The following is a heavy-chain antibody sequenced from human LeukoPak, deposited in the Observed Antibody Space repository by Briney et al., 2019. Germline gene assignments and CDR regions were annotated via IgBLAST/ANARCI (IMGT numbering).Heavy chain of an antibody. CDR3: ARDGVDTMDFDY. CDR1: GGTFSSYA. V-gene: IGHV1-69*10. Sequence: SVKVSCKASGGTFSSYAISWVRQAPGQGLEWMGGIIPILGIANYAQKFQGRVTITADKSTSTAYMELSSLRSEDTAVYYCARDGVDTMDFDYWGQGTLVTVSS. CDR2: IIPILGIA. J-gene: IGHJ4*02. D-gene: IGHD3-3*01.